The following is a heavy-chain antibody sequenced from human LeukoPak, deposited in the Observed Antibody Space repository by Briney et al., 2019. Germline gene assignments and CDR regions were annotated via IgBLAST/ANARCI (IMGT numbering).Heavy chain of an antibody. D-gene: IGHD3-10*01. CDR3: ARASGKGLDYYCYGMDL. V-gene: IGHV3-20*01. J-gene: IGHJ6*02. CDR2: INWNGGST. CDR1: GFTFDDYA. Sequence: GGSLRLSCAASGFTFDDYAMSWVRQAPGKGLDWVAGINWNGGSTGYADSVKGRFTISRDNAKNSLYLQMNSLRAEDTALYHCARASGKGLDYYCYGMDLWGQGTGVTVSS.